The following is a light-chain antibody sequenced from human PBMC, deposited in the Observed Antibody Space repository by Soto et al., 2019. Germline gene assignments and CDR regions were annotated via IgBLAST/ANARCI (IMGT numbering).Light chain of an antibody. CDR2: EVT. CDR1: SSDVGGYKF. Sequence: QSVLTQPASVSGSPGQSITISCTGTSSDVGGYKFVSWYQQHPGKVPKLLIYEVTNRPSGVSNRFSGSKSGNTASLTISGLQAEEEADYYCNSYTNSSAVVFGGGTKVTVL. J-gene: IGLJ2*01. CDR3: NSYTNSSAVV. V-gene: IGLV2-14*01.